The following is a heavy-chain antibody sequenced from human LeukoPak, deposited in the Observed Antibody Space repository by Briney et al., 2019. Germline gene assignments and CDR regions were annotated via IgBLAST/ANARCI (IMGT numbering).Heavy chain of an antibody. Sequence: QTGGSLRLSCAASGFTFSSYAMHWVRQVPGKGLEYVSAISSNGGSTYYANSVKGRFTISRDNSKNTLYLQMGSLRAEDMAVYYCARDGPHYYDSSGYYPPDYWGQGTLVTVSS. V-gene: IGHV3-64*01. J-gene: IGHJ4*02. CDR3: ARDGPHYYDSSGYYPPDY. CDR2: ISSNGGST. D-gene: IGHD3-22*01. CDR1: GFTFSSYA.